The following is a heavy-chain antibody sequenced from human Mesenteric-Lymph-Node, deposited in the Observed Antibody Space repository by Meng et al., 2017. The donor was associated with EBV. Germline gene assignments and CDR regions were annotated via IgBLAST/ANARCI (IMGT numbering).Heavy chain of an antibody. Sequence: QVHWEGRGPGLVKPSGTLSLTCAVSGDSISGGGYYWSWIRQPPGKGLEWIGYISYSGNTYYNTSLKSRLTISLDTSKNQFSLKLKSVTAADTAVYYCARALYSGYDYFDWGQGTLVTVSS. V-gene: IGHV4-30-4*01. J-gene: IGHJ1*01. CDR1: GDSISGGGYY. CDR3: ARALYSGYDYFD. D-gene: IGHD5-12*01. CDR2: ISYSGNT.